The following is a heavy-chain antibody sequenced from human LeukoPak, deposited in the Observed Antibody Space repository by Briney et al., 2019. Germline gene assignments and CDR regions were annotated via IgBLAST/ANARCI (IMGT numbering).Heavy chain of an antibody. J-gene: IGHJ4*02. D-gene: IGHD3-22*01. CDR3: ARDSSGYYYDY. V-gene: IGHV4-61*02. CDR2: IYTSGST. Sequence: SQTLSLTCTVSGGSISSGSYYWSWIWQPAGKGLEWIGRIYTSGSTNYNPSLKSRVTISVDTSKNQFSLKLSSVTAADTAVYYCARDSSGYYYDYWGQGTLVTVSS. CDR1: GGSISSGSYY.